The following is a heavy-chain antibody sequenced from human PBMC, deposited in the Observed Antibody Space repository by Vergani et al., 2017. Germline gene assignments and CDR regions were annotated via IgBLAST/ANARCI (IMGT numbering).Heavy chain of an antibody. CDR3: ARVTSKVTACPAHNWFDP. Sequence: QVQLVQSGAEVKKPGSSVKVSCKASGGTFSSYAISWVRQAPGQGLEWMGRIIPILGIANYAQKFQGRVTITADKSTSTAYMELRSLRSEDTAVYYCARVTSKVTACPAHNWFDPWGQGTLVTVSS. CDR2: IIPILGIA. J-gene: IGHJ5*02. V-gene: IGHV1-69*04. D-gene: IGHD2-21*02. CDR1: GGTFSSYA.